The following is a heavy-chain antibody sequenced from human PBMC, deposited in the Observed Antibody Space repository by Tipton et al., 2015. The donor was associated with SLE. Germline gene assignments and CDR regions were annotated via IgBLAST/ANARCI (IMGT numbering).Heavy chain of an antibody. J-gene: IGHJ4*02. CDR1: GFTFSSHW. Sequence: GSLRLSCIASGFTFSSHWIHWVRQAPGKGLVWVSRIKSDGSYTTYADSVRGRFTISRDNAKSTLYLQMSSLRAEDTAVYYCAGGNSGYSVVWGQGTLVTVSS. CDR2: IKSDGSYT. CDR3: AGGNSGYSVV. V-gene: IGHV3-74*03. D-gene: IGHD5-12*01.